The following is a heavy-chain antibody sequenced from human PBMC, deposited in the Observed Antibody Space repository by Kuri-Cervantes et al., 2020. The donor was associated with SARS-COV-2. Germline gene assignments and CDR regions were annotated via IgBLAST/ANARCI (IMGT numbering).Heavy chain of an antibody. CDR1: GFTFSSYA. V-gene: IGHV3-30-3*01. CDR2: ISYDGSNK. Sequence: GESLKISCAASGFTFSSYAMHWVRQAPGKGLEWVAVISYDGSNKYYADSVKGRFTISRDNSKNTLYLQMNSLRAEDTAVYYCAMTLAAAAPYYYYGMDVWGQGTTVTVSS. J-gene: IGHJ6*02. D-gene: IGHD6-13*01. CDR3: AMTLAAAAPYYYYGMDV.